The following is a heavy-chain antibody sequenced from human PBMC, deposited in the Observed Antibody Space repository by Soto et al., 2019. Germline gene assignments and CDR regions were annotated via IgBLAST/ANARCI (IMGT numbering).Heavy chain of an antibody. Sequence: QVQLVQSGAELRKPGSSVKVSCKSSGGTFSRHAINWVRQAPGQGLEWMGGIIPLFGTTNYAQKFKGRLTITADESTNTSYMELSSLKSEDAAVYYCARASIHGSSWYFWFDPWGQGTLDTVSS. CDR2: IIPLFGTT. CDR1: GGTFSRHA. CDR3: ARASIHGSSWYFWFDP. V-gene: IGHV1-69*01. J-gene: IGHJ5*02. D-gene: IGHD6-13*01.